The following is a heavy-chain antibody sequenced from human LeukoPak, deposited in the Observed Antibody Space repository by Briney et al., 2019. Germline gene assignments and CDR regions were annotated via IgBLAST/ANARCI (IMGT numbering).Heavy chain of an antibody. V-gene: IGHV3-48*01. Sequence: PGGSLRLSCAASGFTFSSYSMNWVRQAPGKGLEWVSYISSHSSTIYYADSVKGRFTISRDNARNSLFLQMSSLRAEDTAVYYCAELGITMIGGVWGKGTTVTISS. J-gene: IGHJ6*04. CDR1: GFTFSSYS. D-gene: IGHD3-10*02. CDR3: AELGITMIGGV. CDR2: ISSHSSTI.